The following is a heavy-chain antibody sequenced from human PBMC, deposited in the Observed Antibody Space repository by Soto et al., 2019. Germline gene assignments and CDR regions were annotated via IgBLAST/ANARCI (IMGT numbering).Heavy chain of an antibody. V-gene: IGHV3-33*01. J-gene: IGHJ6*03. D-gene: IGHD4-17*01. CDR2: IWYDGSNK. CDR1: GFTFSSYG. CDR3: ARAKMTTVTTGPMDV. Sequence: WGSLRLSCAASGFTFSSYGMHWVRQAPGKGLEWVAVIWYDGSNKYYADSVKGRFTISRDNSKNTLYLQMNSLRAEDTAVYYCARAKMTTVTTGPMDVWGKGTTVTVSS.